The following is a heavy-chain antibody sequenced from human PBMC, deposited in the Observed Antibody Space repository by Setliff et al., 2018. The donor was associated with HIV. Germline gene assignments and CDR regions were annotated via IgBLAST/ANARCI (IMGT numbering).Heavy chain of an antibody. Sequence: GGSLRLSCAASGFTVSKNYMSWVRQAPGKGLEWVSSISSSSSYIYYADSVKGRFTISRGNAKNSLYLQMNSLRADDTAVYYCARDALIVVVPAAIGFDPWGQGTLVTVSS. CDR1: GFTVSKNY. CDR2: ISSSSSYI. CDR3: ARDALIVVVPAAIGFDP. D-gene: IGHD2-2*02. V-gene: IGHV3-21*01. J-gene: IGHJ5*02.